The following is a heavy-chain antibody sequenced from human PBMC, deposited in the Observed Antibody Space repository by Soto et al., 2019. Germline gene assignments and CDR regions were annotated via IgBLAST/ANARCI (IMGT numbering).Heavy chain of an antibody. CDR1: GGSFSGYY. Sequence: SETLSLTCAVYGGSFSGYYWSWIRQPPGKGLEWIGEINHSGSTNYIPSLKSRVTISVDTSKNQFSLKLSSVTAAGTAVYYCARDLTIVVVTAGMDVWGQGTTVTVSS. D-gene: IGHD3-22*01. CDR3: ARDLTIVVVTAGMDV. V-gene: IGHV4-34*01. J-gene: IGHJ6*02. CDR2: INHSGST.